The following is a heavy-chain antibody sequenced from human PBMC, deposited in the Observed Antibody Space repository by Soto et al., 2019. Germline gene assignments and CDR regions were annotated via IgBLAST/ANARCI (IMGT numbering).Heavy chain of an antibody. CDR1: GGSFSSYG. Sequence: RASVKVSCKASGGSFSSYGITWVRQAPGQGLEWMGGIIPIIGTTKYAQKFQGRVTITADESTTTAYMELSSLISEDTAVYYCARELKEPGSYYYYGLDVWGQGTTVTVSS. V-gene: IGHV1-69*13. CDR3: ARELKEPGSYYYYGLDV. J-gene: IGHJ6*02. D-gene: IGHD3-10*01. CDR2: IIPIIGTT.